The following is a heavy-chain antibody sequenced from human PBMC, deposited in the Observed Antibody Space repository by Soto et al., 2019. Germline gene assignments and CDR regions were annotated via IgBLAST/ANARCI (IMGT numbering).Heavy chain of an antibody. D-gene: IGHD3-10*01. Sequence: QVQLQQWGAGLLKPSETLSLTCAVYGGSFSGYYWSWIRQPPGKGLEWIGEINHSGSTNYNPSLKSRVTISVDTSKNQFSLKLSSVTAADTAVYYCAIGDRIMVRGVIYYYYGMDVWGQGTTVTVSS. J-gene: IGHJ6*02. CDR1: GGSFSGYY. V-gene: IGHV4-34*01. CDR3: AIGDRIMVRGVIYYYYGMDV. CDR2: INHSGST.